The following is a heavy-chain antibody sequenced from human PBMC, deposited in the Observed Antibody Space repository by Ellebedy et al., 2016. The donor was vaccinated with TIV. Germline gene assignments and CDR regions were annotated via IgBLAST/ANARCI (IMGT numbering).Heavy chain of an antibody. CDR2: IHKDRSGA. Sequence: GESLKISCAASGFTLSNYWMHWVRQAPGKGLVCVSRIHKDRSGANYADSVKGRFTISRDNARNALYLQMDRLRADDTAVYYCGRDSERYSSDYWGQGTLVTVSS. CDR3: GRDSERYSSDY. V-gene: IGHV3-74*01. CDR1: GFTLSNYW. J-gene: IGHJ4*02. D-gene: IGHD1-26*01.